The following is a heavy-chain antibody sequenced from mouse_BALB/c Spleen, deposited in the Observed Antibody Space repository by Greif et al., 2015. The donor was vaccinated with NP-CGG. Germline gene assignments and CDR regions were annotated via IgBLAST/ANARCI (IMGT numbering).Heavy chain of an antibody. CDR3: ARQLGLYAMDY. Sequence: EVQGVESGGDLVKPGGSLKLSCAASGFTFSSYGMSWVRQTPDKRLEWVATISSGGSYTYYPDSVKGRFTISGDNAKNTLYLQMSSLKSEDTAMYYCARQLGLYAMDYWGQGTSVTVSS. D-gene: IGHD4-1*01. CDR2: ISSGGSYT. V-gene: IGHV5-6*01. CDR1: GFTFSSYG. J-gene: IGHJ4*01.